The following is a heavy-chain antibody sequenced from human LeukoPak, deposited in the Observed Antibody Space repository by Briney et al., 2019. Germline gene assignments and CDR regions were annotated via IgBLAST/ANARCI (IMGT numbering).Heavy chain of an antibody. CDR2: XSSSGNTI. V-gene: IGHV3-48*03. CDR1: EFTFTSYE. J-gene: IGHJ3*02. D-gene: IGHD6-6*01. Sequence: GGSLRLSCAASEFTFTSYELNWVRQAPGKGLEXXXXXSSSGNTISYADSVKGRFTISRDNAKNSLYLQVISLRAEDTAVYYCARGPSIAARYDAFDIWGQGTMVTVSS. CDR3: ARGPSIAARYDAFDI.